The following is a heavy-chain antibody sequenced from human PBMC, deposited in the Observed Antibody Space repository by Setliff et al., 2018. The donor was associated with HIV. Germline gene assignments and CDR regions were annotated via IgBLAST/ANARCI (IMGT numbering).Heavy chain of an antibody. CDR2: VYHSGST. V-gene: IGHV4-38-2*02. CDR3: ARGRDDYNYDPFDI. Sequence: SETLSLTCTVSGYSVNIDYLWCWVRQPPGKGLEWIGSVYHSGSTNYNPSIESRVTISVDTSKNQFSLTLSSVTAADTAVYYCARGRDDYNYDPFDIWGQGTMVTVSS. D-gene: IGHD4-4*01. J-gene: IGHJ3*02. CDR1: GYSVNIDYL.